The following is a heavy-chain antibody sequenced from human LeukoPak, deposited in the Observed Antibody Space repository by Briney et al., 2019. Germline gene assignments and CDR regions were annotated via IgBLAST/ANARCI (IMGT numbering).Heavy chain of an antibody. V-gene: IGHV3-30*01. CDR2: ISYDGSNK. CDR3: ARDVVPAATGSRAFDI. Sequence: PGGSLRLSCAASGFTFSSYAMHWVRQAPGKGLEWVAVISYDGSNKYYADSVKGRFTISRDNSKNTLYLQMNSLRAEDTAVYYCARDVVPAATGSRAFDIWGRGTMVTVSS. D-gene: IGHD2-2*01. CDR1: GFTFSSYA. J-gene: IGHJ3*02.